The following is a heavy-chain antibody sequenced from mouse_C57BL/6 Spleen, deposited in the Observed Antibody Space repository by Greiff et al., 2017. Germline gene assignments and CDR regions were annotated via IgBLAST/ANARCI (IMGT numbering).Heavy chain of an antibody. Sequence: QVQLKESGAELVKPGASVKLSCKASGYTFTSYWMHWVKQRPGQGLEWIGMIHPNSGSTNYNEKFKSKATLTVDKSSSTAYMQLSSLTSEDSAVYYCARKWDYDYSYLYFYVWGTGTTVTVSS. CDR1: GYTFTSYW. J-gene: IGHJ1*03. CDR3: ARKWDYDYSYLYFYV. D-gene: IGHD2-4*01. V-gene: IGHV1-64*01. CDR2: IHPNSGST.